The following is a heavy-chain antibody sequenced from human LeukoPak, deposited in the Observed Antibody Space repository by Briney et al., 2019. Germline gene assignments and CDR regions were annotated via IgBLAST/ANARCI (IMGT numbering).Heavy chain of an antibody. D-gene: IGHD4-17*01. CDR3: ARPSNYGDRLAYYYGMDV. CDR1: GGTFSSYA. CDR2: IIPIFGTA. V-gene: IGHV1-69*13. Sequence: SVKVSCKASGGTFSSYAISWVRQAPGQGLEWMGGIIPIFGTANYAQKFQGRVTITADESTSTAYMELSSLRSEDTAVYYCARPSNYGDRLAYYYGMDVWGQGTTVTASS. J-gene: IGHJ6*02.